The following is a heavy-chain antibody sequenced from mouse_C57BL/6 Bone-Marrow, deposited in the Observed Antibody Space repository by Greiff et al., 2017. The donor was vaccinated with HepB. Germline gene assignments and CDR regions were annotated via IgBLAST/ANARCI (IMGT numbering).Heavy chain of an antibody. Sequence: DVQLQESGPGLVKPSQSLSLTCSVTGYSITSGYYWNWIRQFPGNKLEWMGYISYDGSNNYNPSLKNRISITRDTSKNQFFLKLNSVTTEDTATYYCASPQWGYWGQGTTLTVSS. D-gene: IGHD1-3*01. V-gene: IGHV3-6*01. J-gene: IGHJ2*01. CDR1: GYSITSGYY. CDR2: ISYDGSN. CDR3: ASPQWGY.